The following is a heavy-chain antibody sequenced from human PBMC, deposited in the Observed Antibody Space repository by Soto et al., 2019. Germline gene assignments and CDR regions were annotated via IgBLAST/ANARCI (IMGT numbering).Heavy chain of an antibody. J-gene: IGHJ6*02. D-gene: IGHD6-6*01. Sequence: ASVKVSCKASGYTFTGYYMHWVRQAPGQGLEWMGWINPNSGGTNYAQKFQGRVTMTRDTSISTAYMELSRLRSDDTAVYYCAETSIAARVGYYYYYGMDVWGQGSTVTVSS. CDR3: AETSIAARVGYYYYYGMDV. CDR1: GYTFTGYY. V-gene: IGHV1-2*02. CDR2: INPNSGGT.